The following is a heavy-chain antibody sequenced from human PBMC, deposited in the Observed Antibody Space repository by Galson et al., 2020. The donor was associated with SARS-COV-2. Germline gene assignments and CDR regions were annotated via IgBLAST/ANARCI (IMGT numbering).Heavy chain of an antibody. CDR3: ASFWAYYYDSTGYFFDY. J-gene: IGHJ4*02. CDR1: EFSFSTYW. D-gene: IGHD3-22*01. Sequence: GGSLRLSCVASEFSFSTYWMTWVRQAPGKGLEWVANIKQSGSEKYYVDSVKGRFTISRDNAKNSLYLQMNSLRAEDTAVYYCASFWAYYYDSTGYFFDYWGQGTPVTVSS. CDR2: IKQSGSEK. V-gene: IGHV3-7*05.